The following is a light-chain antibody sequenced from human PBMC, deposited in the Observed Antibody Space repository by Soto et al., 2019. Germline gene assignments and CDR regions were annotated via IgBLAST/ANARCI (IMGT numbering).Light chain of an antibody. CDR1: QSVGRY. J-gene: IGKJ4*01. V-gene: IGKV3-11*01. Sequence: EIVLTQSPATLPLSPGERATLSCRASQSVGRYLAWYQQKTGQAPRLLIYEASSRATGIPARFSGGGSGTDFTLSISSLEPEDFEVYYCQQRSNWPLTFGGGTKVDIK. CDR2: EAS. CDR3: QQRSNWPLT.